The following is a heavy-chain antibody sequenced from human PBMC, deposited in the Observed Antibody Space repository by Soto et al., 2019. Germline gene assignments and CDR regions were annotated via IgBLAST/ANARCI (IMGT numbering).Heavy chain of an antibody. D-gene: IGHD3-10*01. CDR1: GYTFTSYW. V-gene: IGHV5-10-1*01. CDR3: ARPVTPDGSGTYVLV. CDR2: SDPRDSYT. Sequence: EVQLVQSGAEVKKPGESLTIACRVSGYTFTSYWISWVRQMPGKGLEWLGRSDPRDSYTSYIPSFQVHVTISAAKSIDTAYLKWHRPKPSDTAMYYWARPVTPDGSGTYVLVRGQGPRVTVS. J-gene: IGHJ4*02.